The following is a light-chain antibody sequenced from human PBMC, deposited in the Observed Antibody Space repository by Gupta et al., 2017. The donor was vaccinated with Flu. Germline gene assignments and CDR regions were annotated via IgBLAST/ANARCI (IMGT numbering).Light chain of an antibody. CDR3: QQSYSTPS. CDR2: AAS. V-gene: IGKV1-39*01. CDR1: PSISNY. J-gene: IGKJ4*01. Sequence: DIQMTQFPSSLSASIGDRVTITCRASPSISNYLSWYRQKPGKAPELLIYAASTLQSGVPSRFSGSGSGAYFTLTISSLQLEDFATFYCQQSYSTPSFGGGTKVEIK.